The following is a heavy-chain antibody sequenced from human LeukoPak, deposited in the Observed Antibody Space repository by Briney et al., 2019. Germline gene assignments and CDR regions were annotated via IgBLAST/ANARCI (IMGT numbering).Heavy chain of an antibody. Sequence: PGGSLRLSCAASGFTFSDYDMHWVRQATGKGLEWVSAIGTAGGTYYTGSVKGRFTIPRENAKNSLYLQMNSLRAGDTAVYYCARVAKERVGGVYYFDYWGQGTLVTVSS. J-gene: IGHJ4*02. CDR2: IGTAGGT. CDR3: ARVAKERVGGVYYFDY. D-gene: IGHD1-1*01. CDR1: GFTFSDYD. V-gene: IGHV3-13*01.